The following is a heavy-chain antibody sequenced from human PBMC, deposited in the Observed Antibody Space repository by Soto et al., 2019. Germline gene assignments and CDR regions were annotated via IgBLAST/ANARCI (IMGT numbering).Heavy chain of an antibody. D-gene: IGHD3-10*01. CDR2: ISGSGGST. CDR1: GFTFSSYA. Sequence: PGGSLRLSCAASGFTFSSYAMSWVRQAPGKGLEWVSAISGSGGSTYYADSVKGRFTISRDNSKNTLYLQMNSLRAEDTAVFYCAKLLWFGELFYSYGMDVWGQGTTVTV. CDR3: AKLLWFGELFYSYGMDV. V-gene: IGHV3-23*01. J-gene: IGHJ6*02.